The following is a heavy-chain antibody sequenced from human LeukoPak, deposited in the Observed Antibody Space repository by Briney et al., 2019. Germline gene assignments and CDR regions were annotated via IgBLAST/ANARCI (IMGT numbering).Heavy chain of an antibody. CDR3: ARARDHDAFDI. V-gene: IGHV1-69*02. Sequence: GASVKVSCKASGGTFSSYTISWVRQAPGQGLEWMGRIIPILGIANYAQKFQGRVTITAHKSTSTAYMELSSLRSEDTAVYYCARARDHDAFDIWGQGTMVTVSS. CDR1: GGTFSSYT. CDR2: IIPILGIA. J-gene: IGHJ3*02.